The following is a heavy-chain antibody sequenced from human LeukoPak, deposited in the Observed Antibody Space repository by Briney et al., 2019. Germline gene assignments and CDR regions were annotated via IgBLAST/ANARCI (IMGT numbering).Heavy chain of an antibody. CDR2: IKQDGSEK. Sequence: PGGSLRLSCAASGFSFSSHWMSWVRQAPGKGLEWVANIKQDGSEKYYVDSVKGRFIISRDNAKNSLYLQMNSLRVEDTAVYYCASGRQLGYWGQGTLITVSS. CDR1: GFSFSSHW. J-gene: IGHJ4*02. CDR3: ASGRQLGY. D-gene: IGHD4-11*01. V-gene: IGHV3-7*03.